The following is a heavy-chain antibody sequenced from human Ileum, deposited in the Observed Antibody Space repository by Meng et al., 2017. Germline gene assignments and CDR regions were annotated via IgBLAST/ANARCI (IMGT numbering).Heavy chain of an antibody. Sequence: HVQLGQAGDGLNKPGASVTAACKASGYTFTDYSISWVRQAPGQRLQWLGWVSGYSGQSHYAQRVQDRVAMTTDTSTNTAYMELRSLRSDDTAVYYCAKDSVATATQFDSWGQGTLVTVSS. D-gene: IGHD5-12*01. CDR1: GYTFTDYS. CDR3: AKDSVATATQFDS. CDR2: VSGYSGQS. J-gene: IGHJ4*02. V-gene: IGHV1-18*01.